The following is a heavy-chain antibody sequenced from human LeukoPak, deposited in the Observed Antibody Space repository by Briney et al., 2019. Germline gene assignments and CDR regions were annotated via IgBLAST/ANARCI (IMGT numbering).Heavy chain of an antibody. Sequence: GASVKVSCKASGYTFTSYGISWVRQAPGQGLEWMGWISAYNGNTNYAQKLQGRVTMTTDTSTSTAYMELRSLRSDDTAVYYCARHIAVAATYWFDPWGQGTLVTVSS. CDR2: ISAYNGNT. CDR1: GYTFTSYG. D-gene: IGHD6-19*01. V-gene: IGHV1-18*01. J-gene: IGHJ5*02. CDR3: ARHIAVAATYWFDP.